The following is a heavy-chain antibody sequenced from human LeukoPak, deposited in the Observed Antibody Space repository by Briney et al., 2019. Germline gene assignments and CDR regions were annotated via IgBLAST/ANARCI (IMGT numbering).Heavy chain of an antibody. V-gene: IGHV3-53*01. CDR2: IYSGGST. CDR3: ARGRSGGYFDY. Sequence: GESLRLSCAASGFTVSSNYMSWVRQAPGKGPEWVSVIYSGGSTYYADSVKGRFTISRDNSKNTLYLQMNSLRAEDTAVYYCARGRSGGYFDYWGQGTLVTVSS. J-gene: IGHJ4*02. D-gene: IGHD2-15*01. CDR1: GFTVSSNY.